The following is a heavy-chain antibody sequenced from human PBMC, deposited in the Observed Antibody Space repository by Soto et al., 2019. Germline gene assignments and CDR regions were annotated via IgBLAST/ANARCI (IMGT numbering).Heavy chain of an antibody. J-gene: IGHJ6*02. CDR3: AGERGYGGYAEIPYYYGMDV. CDR2: ISYTGGT. D-gene: IGHD5-12*01. CDR1: GDSVRSYY. V-gene: IGHV4-59*02. Sequence: QVQLQESGPGLVKPSETLSLTCTVSGDSVRSYYWSWIRQPPGKGLEWIGFISYTGGTYYNPSLKRRVAMSVDTSKNQFALNLSSVIAADTAVYYCAGERGYGGYAEIPYYYGMDVWGQGTTVTVSS.